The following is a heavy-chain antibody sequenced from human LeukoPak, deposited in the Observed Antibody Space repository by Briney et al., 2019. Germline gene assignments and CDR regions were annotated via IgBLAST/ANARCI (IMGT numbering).Heavy chain of an antibody. CDR2: FDPEGGET. CDR3: ATVNLRRGSYYYYYYGMDV. V-gene: IGHV1-24*01. Sequence: ASVKVSCKVSGYTLTELSMHWVRQAPGKGREWMGGFDPEGGETIYAQKFQGRVTMTEDTSTVTAYMELSSLRSEDTAVYYCATVNLRRGSYYYYYYGMDVWGQGTTVTVSS. CDR1: GYTLTELS. D-gene: IGHD1-26*01. J-gene: IGHJ6*02.